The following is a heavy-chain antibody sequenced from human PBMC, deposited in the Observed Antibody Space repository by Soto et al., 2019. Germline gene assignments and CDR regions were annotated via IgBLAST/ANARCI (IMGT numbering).Heavy chain of an antibody. Sequence: GGFLRVCCAASGFTFSSYAMHWVRQAPGKGLEWVAVISYDGSNKYYADSVKGRFTISRDNSKNTLYLQMNSLRAEDTAVYYCARSYSSGWYFLDYWGQGTLVTVSS. CDR3: ARSYSSGWYFLDY. V-gene: IGHV3-30-3*01. CDR2: ISYDGSNK. J-gene: IGHJ4*02. CDR1: GFTFSSYA. D-gene: IGHD6-19*01.